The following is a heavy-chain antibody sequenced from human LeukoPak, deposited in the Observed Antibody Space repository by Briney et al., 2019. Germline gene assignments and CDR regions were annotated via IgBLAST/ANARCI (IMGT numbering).Heavy chain of an antibody. CDR2: IYYSGST. J-gene: IGHJ3*02. CDR1: GGSISSYY. D-gene: IGHD3-22*01. CDR3: ARESGYYYDSSGPGAFDI. V-gene: IGHV4-59*01. Sequence: SETLSLTCTVSGGSISSYYWSWIRQPPGKGLEWIGYIYYSGSTNYNPSLKSRVTISVDTSKNQFSLKLSSVTAADTAVYYCARESGYYYDSSGPGAFDIWGQGIMVTVSS.